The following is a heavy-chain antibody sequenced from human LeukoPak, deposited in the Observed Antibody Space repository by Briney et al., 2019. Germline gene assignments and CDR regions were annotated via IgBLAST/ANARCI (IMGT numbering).Heavy chain of an antibody. CDR3: ARAREESRWHHQGFDS. V-gene: IGHV3-48*03. CDR2: ISDNGRNI. J-gene: IGHJ4*02. D-gene: IGHD3-16*02. CDR1: GFTFSSYE. Sequence: GGSLRLSCAASGFTFSSYEMNWVRQAPGKGLEWLSYISDNGRNIYYADSVKGRFTIFRDNANFLLYLQINRLRAEDTAVYYWARAREESRWHHQGFDSWGQGTRVNGSS.